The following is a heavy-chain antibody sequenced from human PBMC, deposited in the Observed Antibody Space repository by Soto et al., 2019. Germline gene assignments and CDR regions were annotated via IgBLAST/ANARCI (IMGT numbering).Heavy chain of an antibody. CDR1: GYSFTSLD. CDR2: MQPTTGRT. CDR3: ARGVSAGVDY. Sequence: QVQLVQSGAEVREPGASVKVSCKPSGYSFTSLDINWVRQTAGQGLEWMGWMQPTTGRTGYAQKFQGRVTMTRDTSINSAYVELTTLISDDTAFYCCARGVSAGVDYWGQGTLVTVSS. V-gene: IGHV1-8*01. J-gene: IGHJ4*02. D-gene: IGHD1-26*01.